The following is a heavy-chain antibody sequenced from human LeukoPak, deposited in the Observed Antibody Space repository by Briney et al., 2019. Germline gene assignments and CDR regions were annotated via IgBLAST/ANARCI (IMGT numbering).Heavy chain of an antibody. V-gene: IGHV4-61*05. CDR1: GGSISSGGYY. CDR3: ARGYSTIDP. J-gene: IGHJ5*02. Sequence: NPSETLSLTCTVSGGSISSGGYYWSWIRQPPGKGLEWIGYINTSGGTNYNPSLKSRVTISADKSNNQLSLKLSSVTAADTAVYYCARGYSTIDPWGQGTLVTVSS. D-gene: IGHD6-13*01. CDR2: INTSGGT.